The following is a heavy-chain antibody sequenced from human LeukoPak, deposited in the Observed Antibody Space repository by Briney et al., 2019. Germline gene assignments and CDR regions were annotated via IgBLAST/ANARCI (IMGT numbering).Heavy chain of an antibody. V-gene: IGHV4-4*07. J-gene: IGHJ4*02. CDR1: GGSISSYY. CDR2: IYTSGST. D-gene: IGHD3-22*01. Sequence: SETLSLTCTVSGGSISSYYWSWFRQPAGKGLEWIGRIYTSGSTNYNPSLKSRVTMSVDTSKNQFSLKLSSVTAADTAVYYCARSPDSSGYLDYWGQGTLVTVSS. CDR3: ARSPDSSGYLDY.